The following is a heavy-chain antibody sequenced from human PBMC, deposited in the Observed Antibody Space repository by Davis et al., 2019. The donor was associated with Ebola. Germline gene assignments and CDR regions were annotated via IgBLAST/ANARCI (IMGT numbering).Heavy chain of an antibody. D-gene: IGHD2-15*01. Sequence: PGGSLRLSCAASGFTFTSYAMNWVRQAPGKGLEWVSGITGSWDNTYYADSVKGRFTISRDNAKSTLYLQMNSLRVEDTAVYYCRAAQEAFEIWGQGTKVTVSS. CDR3: RAAQEAFEI. CDR1: GFTFTSYA. V-gene: IGHV3-23*01. CDR2: ITGSWDNT. J-gene: IGHJ3*02.